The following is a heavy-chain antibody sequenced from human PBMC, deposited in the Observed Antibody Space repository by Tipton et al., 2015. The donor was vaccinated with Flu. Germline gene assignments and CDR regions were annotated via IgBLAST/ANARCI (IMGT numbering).Heavy chain of an antibody. V-gene: IGHV3-30*03. CDR3: ATLTGDDY. J-gene: IGHJ4*02. Sequence: SLRLSCAASGFTFSSYGMHWVRQAPGKGLEWVAVIAKDGTNKYYGDSVKGRFTISRDHSKNTLYLQMNSLRKEDTALYYCATLTGDDYWGQGTLVTVSS. CDR2: IAKDGTNK. D-gene: IGHD7-27*01. CDR1: GFTFSSYG.